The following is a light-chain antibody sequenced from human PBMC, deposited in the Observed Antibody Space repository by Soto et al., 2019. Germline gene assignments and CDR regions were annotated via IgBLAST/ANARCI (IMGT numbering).Light chain of an antibody. CDR2: AAS. V-gene: IGKV1-39*01. CDR3: QQSYRTLT. CDR1: QSISSY. Sequence: DIQMTQSPSSLSASVGDRVTITCRASQSISSYLNWYQQKPGKAPKLLIYAASSLQSGVPSRFSGSGSGTDFTLTISSLQPEDFATYYCQQSYRTLTFGPGTKVDIK. J-gene: IGKJ3*01.